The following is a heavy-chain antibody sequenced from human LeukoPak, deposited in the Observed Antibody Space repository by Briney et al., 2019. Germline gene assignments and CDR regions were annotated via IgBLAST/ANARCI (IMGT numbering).Heavy chain of an antibody. CDR3: ARGITMVRGVIITRRYYYYMDV. Sequence: ASVKVSCKASGYTFTSYYMHWVRQAPGQGLEWMGIINPSGGSTSYAQKFQGRVTITRNTSISTAYMELSSLRSEDTAAYYCARGITMVRGVIITRRYYYYMDVWGKGTTVTVSS. V-gene: IGHV1-46*01. CDR2: INPSGGST. CDR1: GYTFTSYY. J-gene: IGHJ6*03. D-gene: IGHD3-10*01.